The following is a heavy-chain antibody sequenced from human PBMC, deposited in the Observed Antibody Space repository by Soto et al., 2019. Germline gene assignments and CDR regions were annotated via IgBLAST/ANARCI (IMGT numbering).Heavy chain of an antibody. D-gene: IGHD4-17*01. CDR3: ARDTHGDLDY. V-gene: IGHV1-69*12. CDR2: LLPIFGTA. Sequence: QVQLVQSGAEVKKPGSSVKVSCTASGGTFSSYAISWVRQAPGQGLEWMGGLLPIFGTATYAQKFQGRVTITADESTSTAYMELSSLRSEDTSVYYCARDTHGDLDYWGQGPLVTVSS. J-gene: IGHJ4*02. CDR1: GGTFSSYA.